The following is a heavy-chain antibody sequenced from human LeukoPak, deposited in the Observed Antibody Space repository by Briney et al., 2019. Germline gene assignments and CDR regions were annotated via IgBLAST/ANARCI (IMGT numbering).Heavy chain of an antibody. CDR3: ARAITMVRGARGAFDI. V-gene: IGHV5-51*01. J-gene: IGHJ3*02. CDR1: GYSFTSYW. CDR2: IYPGDSDT. Sequence: GESLKISGKGSGYSFTSYWIGWVRQMPGKGLEWMGIIYPGDSDTRYSPSFQGQVTISADKSISTAYLQWSSLKASDTAMYYCARAITMVRGARGAFDIWGQGTMVTVSS. D-gene: IGHD3-10*01.